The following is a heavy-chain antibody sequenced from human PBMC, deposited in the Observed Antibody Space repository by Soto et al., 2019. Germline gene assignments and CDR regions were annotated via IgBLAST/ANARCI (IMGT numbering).Heavy chain of an antibody. CDR1: GGSVSRRSAY. J-gene: IGHJ5*02. V-gene: IGHV4-39*01. Sequence: SETLSLTCTASGGSVSRRSAYLGWVRQPPGKGLEWIGTLFSGSTYSNPSLKSRVTISVDTSKNQFSLKLKSVAATDTAVYYCATTRGIAVGGSFDNWGQGILVTVSS. D-gene: IGHD6-19*01. CDR3: ATTRGIAVGGSFDN. CDR2: LFSGST.